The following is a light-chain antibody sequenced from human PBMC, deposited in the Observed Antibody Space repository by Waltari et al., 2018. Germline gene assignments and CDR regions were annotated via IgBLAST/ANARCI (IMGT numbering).Light chain of an antibody. V-gene: IGKV1-39*01. Sequence: DIQMTQSPSSLSASVGDRVTITCRASQSISSYLNWYQQKPGKAPKLLIYAASSLQSGVPSRFSRSGSETDFTLTISSLQPEDFATYYCQQSYSTPPAFGQGTKVEIK. CDR3: QQSYSTPPA. CDR1: QSISSY. J-gene: IGKJ1*01. CDR2: AAS.